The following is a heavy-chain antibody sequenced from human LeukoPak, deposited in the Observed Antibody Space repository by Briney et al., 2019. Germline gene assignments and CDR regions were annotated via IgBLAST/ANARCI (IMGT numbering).Heavy chain of an antibody. CDR1: GGSFSGYY. V-gene: IGHV4-34*01. CDR3: ARVRRALYYGMDV. Sequence: KSSETLSLTCAVYGGSFSGYYWSWIRQPPGKGLEWIGEINHSGSTNYNPSLKSRVTISVDTSKNQFSLKLSSVTGADTAVYYCARVRRALYYGMDVWGQGTTVTVSS. CDR2: INHSGST. J-gene: IGHJ6*02.